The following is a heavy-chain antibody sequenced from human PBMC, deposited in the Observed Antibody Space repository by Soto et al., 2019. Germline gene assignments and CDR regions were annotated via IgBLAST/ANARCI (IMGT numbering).Heavy chain of an antibody. CDR3: ASGYNWNYLGWFDP. J-gene: IGHJ5*02. CDR1: GGSISSGDYY. D-gene: IGHD1-7*01. V-gene: IGHV4-30-4*01. CDR2: IYYSGST. Sequence: QVQLQESGPGLVKPSQTLSLTCTVSGGSISSGDYYWSWIRQPPGKGLEWIGYIYYSGSTYYNPSLERRVTXXVXTXXNQFALKLSSVTAADTAVYYCASGYNWNYLGWFDPWGQGTLVTVSS.